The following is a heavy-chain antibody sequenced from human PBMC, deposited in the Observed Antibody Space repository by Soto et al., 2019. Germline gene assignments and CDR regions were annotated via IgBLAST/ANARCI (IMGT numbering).Heavy chain of an antibody. CDR2: IYYSGST. V-gene: IGHV4-31*03. CDR3: ARGMVRGASSFDY. D-gene: IGHD3-10*01. J-gene: IGHJ4*02. Sequence: SETLSLTFTVCGGSISSGGYYWSWIRQHPGKGLEWIGYIYYSGSTYYNPSLKSRVTISVDTSKNQFSLKLSSVTAADTAVYYCARGMVRGASSFDYWGQGTLVTVSS. CDR1: GGSISSGGYY.